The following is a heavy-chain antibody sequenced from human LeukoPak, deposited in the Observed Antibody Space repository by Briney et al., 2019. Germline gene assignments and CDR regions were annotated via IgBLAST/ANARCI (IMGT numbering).Heavy chain of an antibody. V-gene: IGHV3-33*01. CDR3: ARDPRYGGNPAFDY. D-gene: IGHD4-23*01. CDR2: IWYDGSNK. J-gene: IGHJ4*02. Sequence: PGGSLRLSCVAPGFTFSSYGMHWVCQAPGKGLGWVAVIWYDGSNKYYADSVKGRFTISRDNSKNTLYLQMSSLRAEDTAVYYCARDPRYGGNPAFDYWGQGTLVTVSS. CDR1: GFTFSSYG.